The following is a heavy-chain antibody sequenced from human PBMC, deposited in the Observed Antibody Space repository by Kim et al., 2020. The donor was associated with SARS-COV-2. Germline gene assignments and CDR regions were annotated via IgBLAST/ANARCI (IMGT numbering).Heavy chain of an antibody. D-gene: IGHD6-13*01. Sequence: SVKVSCKASGFTFTSSAVQWVRQARGQRLEWIGWIVVGSGNTNYAQKFQERVTITRDMSTSTAYMELSSLRSEDPAVYYCSAGYSSSWYVYYFAYWGQG. CDR1: GFTFTSSA. CDR3: SAGYSSSWYVYYFAY. CDR2: IVVGSGNT. J-gene: IGHJ4*02. V-gene: IGHV1-58*01.